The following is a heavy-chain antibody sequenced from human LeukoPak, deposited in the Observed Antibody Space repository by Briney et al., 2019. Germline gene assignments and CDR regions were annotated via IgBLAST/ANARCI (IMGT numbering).Heavy chain of an antibody. J-gene: IGHJ4*02. CDR2: ISGSGGST. Sequence: GGSLRLPCAASGFTFSSYAMSWVRQVPGKGLEWVSDISGSGGSTYYADSVKGRFTISRDNSKNTLYLQMNSLRAEDTAVYYCARHPGIAAAGIDYWGQGTLVTVSS. CDR3: ARHPGIAAAGIDY. CDR1: GFTFSSYA. D-gene: IGHD6-13*01. V-gene: IGHV3-23*01.